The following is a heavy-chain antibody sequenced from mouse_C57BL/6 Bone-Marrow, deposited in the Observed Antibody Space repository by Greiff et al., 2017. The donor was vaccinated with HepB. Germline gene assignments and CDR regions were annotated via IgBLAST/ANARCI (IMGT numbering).Heavy chain of an antibody. CDR2: INPSTGGT. CDR1: GYSFTGYY. CDR3: ARETGYYSNSIDY. J-gene: IGHJ2*01. V-gene: IGHV1-42*01. D-gene: IGHD2-5*01. Sequence: VQLQQSGPELVKPGASVKISCKASGYSFTGYYMNWVKQSPEKSLEWIGEINPSTGGTTYNQKFKAKATLTVDKSSSTAYMQLKSLTSEDSAVYYCARETGYYSNSIDYWGQGTTLTVSS.